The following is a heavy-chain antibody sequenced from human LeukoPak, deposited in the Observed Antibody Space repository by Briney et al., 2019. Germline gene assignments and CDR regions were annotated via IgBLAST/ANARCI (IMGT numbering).Heavy chain of an antibody. J-gene: IGHJ5*02. V-gene: IGHV4-59*01. Sequence: PSETLSLTCTVSGDSISSYYWSWIRQPPGKRLEWIGCISDSGSTNYNPSLKSRVTISVDTSKSQFSLKLGSVTAADTAVYYCARGRLLEWFDSWGQGTLVSVSS. CDR3: ARGRLLEWFDS. CDR2: ISDSGST. CDR1: GDSISSYY. D-gene: IGHD3-3*01.